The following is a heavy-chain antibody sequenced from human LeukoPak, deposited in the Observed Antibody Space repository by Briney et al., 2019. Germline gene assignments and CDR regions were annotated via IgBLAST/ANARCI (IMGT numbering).Heavy chain of an antibody. V-gene: IGHV3-30*04. D-gene: IGHD6-13*01. CDR1: GFTLSSYA. CDR2: ISYDGSNK. J-gene: IGHJ4*02. CDR3: ARGGGSWSHYFDY. Sequence: GRSLRLSCAASGFTLSSYAMHWVRQAPGKGLEWVAVISYDGSNKYYADSVKGRFTISRDNSKNTLYLQMNSLRAEDTAVYYCARGGGSWSHYFDYWGQGPLVTVSS.